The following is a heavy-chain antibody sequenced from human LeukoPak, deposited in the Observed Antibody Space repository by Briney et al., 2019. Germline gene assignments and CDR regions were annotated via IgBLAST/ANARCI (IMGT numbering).Heavy chain of an antibody. CDR2: IGTAGDT. V-gene: IGHV3-13*01. CDR1: GFTFSNYD. CDR3: ARDRGGGHMDV. D-gene: IGHD2-15*01. J-gene: IGHJ6*03. Sequence: GGSLRLSCAASGFTFSNYDMHWVRQATGKGLEWVSAIGTAGDTYYPGSVKGRFTISRENAKSSLYLQMNSLRAGDTAVYYCARDRGGGHMDVWGKGTTVTISS.